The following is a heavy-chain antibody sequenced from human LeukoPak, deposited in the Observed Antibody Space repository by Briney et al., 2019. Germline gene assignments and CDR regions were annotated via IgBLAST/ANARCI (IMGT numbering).Heavy chain of an antibody. D-gene: IGHD3-22*01. J-gene: IGHJ4*02. CDR1: GGSFSGYY. CDR3: ARGVYGSSGYLYYFDY. V-gene: IGHV4-34*01. CDR2: INHSGST. Sequence: SETLSLTCAVYGGSFSGYYWSWIRQPPGKGLEWIGEINHSGSTNYNPSLKSRVTISVDTSKNQFSLKLSSVTAADTAVYYCARGVYGSSGYLYYFDYWGQGTLVTVSS.